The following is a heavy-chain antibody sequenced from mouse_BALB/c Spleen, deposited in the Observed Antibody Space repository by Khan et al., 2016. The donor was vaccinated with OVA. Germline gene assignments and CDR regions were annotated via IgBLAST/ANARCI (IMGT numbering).Heavy chain of an antibody. CDR1: GYNFTSYW. CDR2: IYPGTDNT. Sequence: QVQLKQSGAELVRPGASVKLSCKTSGYNFTSYWIHWVKQRSGQGLEWIARIYPGTDNTYYNEKLKDKATLTADKSSSTAYMQLSSLKSEDSAVYYGAREEALYYLDDWGQGTTLTVSS. CDR3: AREEALYYLDD. D-gene: IGHD3-2*02. J-gene: IGHJ2*01. V-gene: IGHV1-76*01.